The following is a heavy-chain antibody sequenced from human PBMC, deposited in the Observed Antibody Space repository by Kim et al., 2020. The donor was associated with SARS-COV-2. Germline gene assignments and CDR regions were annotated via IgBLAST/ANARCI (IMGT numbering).Heavy chain of an antibody. V-gene: IGHV3-74*01. D-gene: IGHD2-15*01. CDR3: ARGIFRDGFDV. CDR1: GFTSSNYY. J-gene: IGHJ6*02. CDR2: IGSDGGGGVT. Sequence: GGSLRLSCAASGFTSSNYYVNWVRQRPGKGLEWVSRIGSDGGGGVTYYADSVRGRFTMSRNSAENTVYLQMNSLSAEDTAVYFCARGIFRDGFDVWGQGTTVSVSS.